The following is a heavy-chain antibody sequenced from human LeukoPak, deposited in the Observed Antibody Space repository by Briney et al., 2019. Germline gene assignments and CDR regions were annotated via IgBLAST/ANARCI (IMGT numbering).Heavy chain of an antibody. Sequence: SETLSLTCAVYGGSFSGYYWSWIRQPPGKGLEWIGEINHSGSTNYNPSLKSRVTISVDTSKNQFSLKPSSVTAADTAVYYCARGGYYDSSGYYPFDYRGQGTLVTVSS. V-gene: IGHV4-34*01. D-gene: IGHD3-22*01. CDR1: GGSFSGYY. CDR3: ARGGYYDSSGYYPFDY. CDR2: INHSGST. J-gene: IGHJ4*02.